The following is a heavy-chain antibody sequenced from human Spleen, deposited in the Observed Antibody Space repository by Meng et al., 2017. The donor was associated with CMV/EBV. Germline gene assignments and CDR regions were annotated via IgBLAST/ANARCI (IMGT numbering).Heavy chain of an antibody. CDR3: ARDPRYCSSTSCYYYYYYGMDV. CDR2: IYSGGST. CDR1: GFTVSSNY. V-gene: IGHV3-53*01. J-gene: IGHJ6*02. D-gene: IGHD2-2*01. Sequence: GESLKISCAASGFTVSSNYMSWVRQAPGKGLEWVSVIYSGGSTYYADSVKGRFTISRDNSKNTLYLQMNSLRAEDTAVYYCARDPRYCSSTSCYYYYYYGMDVWGQGTTVTVSS.